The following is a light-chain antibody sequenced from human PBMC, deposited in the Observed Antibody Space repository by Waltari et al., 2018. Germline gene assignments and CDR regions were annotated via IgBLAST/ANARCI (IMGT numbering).Light chain of an antibody. CDR2: DVT. CDR1: SSDVGGYNY. CDR3: SSYTSSNTLAV. J-gene: IGLJ1*01. Sequence: QSALTQPASVSGSPGQSITISCTGPSSDVGGYNYVSWYQQHPGKAPKLMIFDVTNRPSGVSNRFSGSKSGNTASLTISGLQAEDEADYYCSSYTSSNTLAVFGTGTKVTVL. V-gene: IGLV2-14*01.